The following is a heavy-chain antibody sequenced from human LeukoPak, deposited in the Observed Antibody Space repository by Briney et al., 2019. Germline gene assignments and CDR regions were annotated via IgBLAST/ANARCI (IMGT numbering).Heavy chain of an antibody. CDR2: INPNSGTT. D-gene: IGHD3-16*01. J-gene: IGHJ4*02. CDR1: GYTFTSYG. CDR3: ARVRAPSFTQGGFDY. V-gene: IGHV1-2*02. Sequence: GASVKVSCKASGYTFTSYGISWVRQAPGQGPEWMGWINPNSGTTDYAQIFQGRVTMTRDTSISIAYMELSSLRSDDTAVYHCARVRAPSFTQGGFDYWGQGTLVTVSS.